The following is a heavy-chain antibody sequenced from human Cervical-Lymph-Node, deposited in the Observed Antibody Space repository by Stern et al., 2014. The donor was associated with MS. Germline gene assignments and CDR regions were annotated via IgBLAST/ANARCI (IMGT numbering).Heavy chain of an antibody. CDR3: ARGTHCSGGSCYSSDYFDY. Sequence: EDQLVESGGGLVQPGGSLRLSCAASGFTFSSYDMHWVRQATGKGLEWVSAIGTAGDTYYPGSVKGRFTISRENAKNSLYLQMNSLRAGDTAVYYCARGTHCSGGSCYSSDYFDYWGQGTLVTVSS. CDR1: GFTFSSYD. CDR2: IGTAGDT. D-gene: IGHD2-15*01. V-gene: IGHV3-13*01. J-gene: IGHJ4*02.